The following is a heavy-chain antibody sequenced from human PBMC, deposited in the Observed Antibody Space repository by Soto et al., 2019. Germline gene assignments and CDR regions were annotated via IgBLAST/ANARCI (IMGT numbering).Heavy chain of an antibody. V-gene: IGHV4-59*01. CDR3: ARVNCSGGSCYPDY. CDR2: IYYSGST. J-gene: IGHJ4*02. D-gene: IGHD2-15*01. Sequence: SETLSLTCTASGGSISSYYWSWIRQPPGKGLEWIGYIYYSGSTNYNPSLKSRVTISVDTSKNQFSLKLSSVTAADTAVYYCARVNCSGGSCYPDYWGQGTLVTVSS. CDR1: GGSISSYY.